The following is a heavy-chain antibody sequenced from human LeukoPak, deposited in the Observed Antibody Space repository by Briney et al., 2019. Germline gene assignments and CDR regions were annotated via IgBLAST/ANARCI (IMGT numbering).Heavy chain of an antibody. CDR3: ARDKLDYSNLDWYFDL. J-gene: IGHJ2*01. D-gene: IGHD4-11*01. CDR1: GFTFSSYS. V-gene: IGHV3-21*01. Sequence: GGSLRLSCAGSGFTFSSYSMNWVRQAPGKGLEWVSSISSSSSYIYYADSVKGRFTISRDNAKNSLYLQMNSLRAEDTAVYYCARDKLDYSNLDWYFDLWGRGTLVTVSS. CDR2: ISSSSSYI.